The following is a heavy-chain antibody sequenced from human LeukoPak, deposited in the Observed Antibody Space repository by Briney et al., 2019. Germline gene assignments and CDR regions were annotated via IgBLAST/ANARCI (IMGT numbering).Heavy chain of an antibody. CDR2: ISGSSSTI. Sequence: GGSLRLSCAASGFTFSNYGMNWVRQAPGKGLEWVSYISGSSSTIYYADSVKGRFTISRDNAKNSLYLQMNSLTDEDTAVYYCARDLHIVVVTAIYYYGMDVWGQGTTVTVSS. CDR1: GFTFSNYG. D-gene: IGHD2-21*02. V-gene: IGHV3-48*02. CDR3: ARDLHIVVVTAIYYYGMDV. J-gene: IGHJ6*02.